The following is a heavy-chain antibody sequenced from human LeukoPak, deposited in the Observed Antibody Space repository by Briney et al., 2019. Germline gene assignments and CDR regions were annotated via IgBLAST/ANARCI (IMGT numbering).Heavy chain of an antibody. CDR3: ARGRSGYNSYAFDI. CDR1: GFTFSSSA. CDR2: INHSGST. D-gene: IGHD5-12*01. J-gene: IGHJ3*02. V-gene: IGHV4-34*01. Sequence: GSLRLSCAASGFTFSSSAMSWVRQAPGKGLEWIGEINHSGSTNYNPSLKSRVTISVDTSKNQFSLKLSSVTAADTAVYYCARGRSGYNSYAFDIWGQGTMVTVSS.